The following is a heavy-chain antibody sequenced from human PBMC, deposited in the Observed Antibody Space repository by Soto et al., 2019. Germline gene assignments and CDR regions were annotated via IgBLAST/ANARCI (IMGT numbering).Heavy chain of an antibody. CDR3: ARMASFGSLNYFDY. CDR1: GYTFTNND. Sequence: ASVKVSCKASGYTFTNNDVTWVRQATGQGLEWMGWMNPGSGDTGYAQKFQGRVTMTRNISIATAYMELSSLRSEDTAIYYCARMASFGSLNYFDYWGQGTLVTVSS. D-gene: IGHD5-18*01. V-gene: IGHV1-8*01. J-gene: IGHJ4*02. CDR2: MNPGSGDT.